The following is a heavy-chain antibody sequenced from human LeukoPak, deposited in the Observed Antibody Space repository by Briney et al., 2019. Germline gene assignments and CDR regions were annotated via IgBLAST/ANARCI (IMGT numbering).Heavy chain of an antibody. J-gene: IGHJ6*03. CDR3: ARHLEGRDFWSRSKSYYYYMDV. D-gene: IGHD3-3*01. V-gene: IGHV5-51*01. CDR2: IYPRDSDT. CDR1: GYTFTNFG. Sequence: HGESLKISCKVSGYTFTNFGIGWVRQMPGRGREWMGIIYPRDSDTRYSPSFQGQVTISADKSINTAYLQWSNLKASDTAIYYCARHLEGRDFWSRSKSYYYYMDVWGKGTAVTVSS.